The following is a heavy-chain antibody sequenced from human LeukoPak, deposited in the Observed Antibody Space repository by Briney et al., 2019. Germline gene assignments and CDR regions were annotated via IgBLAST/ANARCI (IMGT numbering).Heavy chain of an antibody. Sequence: GGSLRLSCVGSGFKFDDYAIHWVRQVSGKGREWVAGMSWSGAAIVSAESVKGRFTISRDNAKNSLYLQMNSLTAEDTALYYCARAQYSSLGGLGALDIWGQGTTVTVSS. CDR2: MSWSGAAI. CDR1: GFKFDDYA. D-gene: IGHD5-18*01. CDR3: ARAQYSSLGGLGALDI. V-gene: IGHV3-9*01. J-gene: IGHJ6*02.